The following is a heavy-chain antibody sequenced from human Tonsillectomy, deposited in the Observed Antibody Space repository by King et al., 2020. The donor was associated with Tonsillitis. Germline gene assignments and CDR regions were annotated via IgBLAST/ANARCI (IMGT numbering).Heavy chain of an antibody. J-gene: IGHJ3*02. D-gene: IGHD3-10*01. CDR2: IYHSGST. V-gene: IGHV4-38-2*01. CDR3: AASGGGPQEGNDAFDI. Sequence: QLQESGPGLVKPSETLSLTCAVSGYSISSGYYWGWIRQPPGKGLEWIGSIYHSGSTYYNPSLKSRVTISVDTSKNQFSLKLSSVPAADTAVYYCAASGGGPQEGNDAFDIWGQGTMVTVSS. CDR1: GYSISSGYY.